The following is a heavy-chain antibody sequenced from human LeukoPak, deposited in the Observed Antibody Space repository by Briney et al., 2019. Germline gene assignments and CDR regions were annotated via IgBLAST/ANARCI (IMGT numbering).Heavy chain of an antibody. CDR3: ARAGGFAGYMDV. J-gene: IGHJ6*03. D-gene: IGHD3-16*01. CDR1: GGSISSSSYY. CDR2: IYYSGST. Sequence: SETLSLTCTVSGGSISSSSYYWSWIRQPAGKGLEWIGYIYYSGSTNYNPSLKSRVTISVDTSKNQFSLKLNSVTAADTAVYYCARAGGFAGYMDVWGKGTTVTISS. V-gene: IGHV4-61*10.